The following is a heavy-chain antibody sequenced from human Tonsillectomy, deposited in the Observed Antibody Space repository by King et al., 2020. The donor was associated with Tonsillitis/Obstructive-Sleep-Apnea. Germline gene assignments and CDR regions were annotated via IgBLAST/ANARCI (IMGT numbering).Heavy chain of an antibody. V-gene: IGHV3-30*03. CDR2: ISYDGSYK. CDR1: GFSFSNYA. J-gene: IGHJ6*02. CDR3: VRDDCSDYYGKYYYYGMDV. Sequence: QLVQSGGGVAQPGRSLRLSCAASGFSFSNYAIHWVRQAPGKGLDWVAIISYDGSYKSYADSVKGRFTISRDNSKNTLYLQMNSLRAEDTAVYYCVRDDCSDYYGKYYYYGMDVWGQGTTVTVSS. D-gene: IGHD4-17*01.